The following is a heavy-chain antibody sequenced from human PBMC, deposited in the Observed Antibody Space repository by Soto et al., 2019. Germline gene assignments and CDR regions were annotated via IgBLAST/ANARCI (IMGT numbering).Heavy chain of an antibody. Sequence: ASVKVSCKASGYTFTGYYMHWVRQAPGQGLEWMGWINPNSGGTNYAQRFQGRVTMTRDTSISTAYMELSRLRSDDTAVYYCAKEGSGTPPYYYYYYGMDVWGQGTTVTVS. J-gene: IGHJ6*02. CDR2: INPNSGGT. CDR3: AKEGSGTPPYYYYYYGMDV. CDR1: GYTFTGYY. D-gene: IGHD3-3*01. V-gene: IGHV1-2*02.